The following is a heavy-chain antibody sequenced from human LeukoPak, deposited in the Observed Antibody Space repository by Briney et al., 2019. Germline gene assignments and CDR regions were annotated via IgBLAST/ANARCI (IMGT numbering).Heavy chain of an antibody. V-gene: IGHV3-21*01. J-gene: IGHJ4*02. CDR1: GFTFNNYA. Sequence: PGGSLRLSCAASGFTFNNYAMSWVRQAPGKGLEWVSSISSSSSYIYYADSVKGRFTISRDNAKNSLYLQMNSLRAEDTAVYYCARDKVGASVAFDYWGQGTLVTVSS. CDR3: ARDKVGASVAFDY. D-gene: IGHD1-26*01. CDR2: ISSSSSYI.